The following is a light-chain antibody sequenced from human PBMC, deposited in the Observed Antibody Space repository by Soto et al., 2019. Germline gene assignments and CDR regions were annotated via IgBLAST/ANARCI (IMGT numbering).Light chain of an antibody. Sequence: QSVLTQPPSASGSPGQSVTISCTGTSSDVGAYIFVSWYQHHPGKAPKLIIYDVTHRPSGVSERFSGSKSGFTASLTISGLQAEDESHYYCSSFTSVSTYVFGTGTKLTVL. CDR1: SSDVGAYIF. J-gene: IGLJ1*01. CDR3: SSFTSVSTYV. CDR2: DVT. V-gene: IGLV2-14*01.